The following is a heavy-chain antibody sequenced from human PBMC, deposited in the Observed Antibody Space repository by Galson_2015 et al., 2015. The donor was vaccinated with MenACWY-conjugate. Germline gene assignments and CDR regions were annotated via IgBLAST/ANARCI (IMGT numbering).Heavy chain of an antibody. CDR1: GFPFSIYN. Sequence: SLRLSCAASGFPFSIYNMNWARQAPGKGLEYLSFIGPRGDTSYPDSVKGRFSISRDDAKNSVFLQMNSLRVEDTAVYYCFSSGYQPGHYWGQGTLVTVSS. J-gene: IGHJ4*02. CDR3: FSSGYQPGHY. D-gene: IGHD3-22*01. CDR2: IGPRGDT. V-gene: IGHV3-48*04.